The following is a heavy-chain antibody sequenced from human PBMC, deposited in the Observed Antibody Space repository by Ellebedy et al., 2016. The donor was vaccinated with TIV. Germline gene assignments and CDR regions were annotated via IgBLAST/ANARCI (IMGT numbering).Heavy chain of an antibody. CDR3: AREPNRNPAEVGSTDV. CDR1: GFTFSTYW. V-gene: IGHV3-7*01. Sequence: GESLKISCVASGFTFSTYWMNWVRQAPGKGLEWVASIKQDGSEKYYVDSVKGRFTISRDNAKNSLYLQMNSLRTEDTAVYYCAREPNRNPAEVGSTDVWGQGTTATVSS. J-gene: IGHJ6*02. D-gene: IGHD1-14*01. CDR2: IKQDGSEK.